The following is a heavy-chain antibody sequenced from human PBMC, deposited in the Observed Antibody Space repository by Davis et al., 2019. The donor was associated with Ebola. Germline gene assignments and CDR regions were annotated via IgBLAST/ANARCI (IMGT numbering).Heavy chain of an antibody. V-gene: IGHV3-30*02. D-gene: IGHD4/OR15-4a*01. J-gene: IGHJ4*02. CDR3: ATDPYGANPQSADY. Sequence: GESLKISCAASGFTFSSYAMSWVRQAPGRGLEWVAFIRHDGSGKLYADSVRGRFTISRDNSNNKLYLQMNSLRADDTAVYYCATDPYGANPQSADYWGQGSLVTVSS. CDR1: GFTFSSYA. CDR2: IRHDGSGK.